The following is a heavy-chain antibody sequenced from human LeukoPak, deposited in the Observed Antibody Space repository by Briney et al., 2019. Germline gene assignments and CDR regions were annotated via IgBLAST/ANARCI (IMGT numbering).Heavy chain of an antibody. V-gene: IGHV4-34*01. CDR3: AISGYTFDY. CDR1: GGSFSGYY. D-gene: IGHD3-22*01. J-gene: IGHJ4*02. Sequence: TLSLTCAVYGGSFSGYYWSWIRQPPGKGLEWIGEINHSGSTNHNPSLKSRVTISVDTSKNQFSLKLSSVTAADTAVYYCAISGYTFDYWGQGTLVTVSS. CDR2: INHSGST.